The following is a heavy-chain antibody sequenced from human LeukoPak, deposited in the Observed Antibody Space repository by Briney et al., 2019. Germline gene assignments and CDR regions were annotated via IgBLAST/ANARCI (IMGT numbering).Heavy chain of an antibody. V-gene: IGHV3-66*01. CDR2: IYSGDGT. D-gene: IGHD6-13*01. CDR3: ARDGIAAAPLDAFDI. Sequence: GGSLRLSCAVSGFTVSSKYMSWVRQAPGKGLEWVSVIYSGDGTYYADSVKGRFTISRDNSKNTLYLQMNSLRAEDTAVYYCARDGIAAAPLDAFDIWGQGTMVTVSS. CDR1: GFTVSSKY. J-gene: IGHJ3*02.